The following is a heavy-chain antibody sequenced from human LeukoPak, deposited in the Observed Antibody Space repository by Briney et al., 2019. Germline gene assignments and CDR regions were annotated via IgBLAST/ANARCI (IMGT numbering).Heavy chain of an antibody. CDR3: ARGRQSGSYSSDFDF. CDR1: GGSISSYY. V-gene: IGHV4-4*07. CDR2: INTSGST. D-gene: IGHD1-26*01. Sequence: SETLSLTCTVSGGSISSYYWSWIRQPAGKGLEWIGRINTSGSTNYNPSLRSRVTMSVDTSKNQFSLKLSSVTAADTAVYYCARGRQSGSYSSDFDFWGQGTLVTVSS. J-gene: IGHJ4*02.